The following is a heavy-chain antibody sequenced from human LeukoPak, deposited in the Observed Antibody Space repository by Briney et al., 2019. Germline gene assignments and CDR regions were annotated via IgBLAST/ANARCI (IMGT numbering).Heavy chain of an antibody. CDR1: GWTFSSYA. Sequence: PGGSLRLSCAASGWTFSSYAMSSLRPAPGKGLAWVSAISGSGGSTYYADSVKGRFTISRDNSKNTLYLQMNSLRAEDTAVYYCAKVATIQPIFDYWGQGTLVTVSS. CDR3: AKVATIQPIFDY. D-gene: IGHD5-12*01. J-gene: IGHJ4*02. CDR2: ISGSGGST. V-gene: IGHV3-23*01.